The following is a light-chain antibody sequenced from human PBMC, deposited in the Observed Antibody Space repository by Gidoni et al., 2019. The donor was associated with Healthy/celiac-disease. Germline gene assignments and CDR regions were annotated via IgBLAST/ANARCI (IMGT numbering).Light chain of an antibody. CDR2: LGS. CDR1: QSLLHSNGYNY. V-gene: IGKV2-28*01. CDR3: MQALQTPLT. J-gene: IGKJ4*01. Sequence: DIVMTQSPLSLPVTPGEPASISCRSSQSLLHSNGYNYLDWYLPKPGQSPQLLIYLGSNRASGVPDRFSGSGSGTDFTLKISRVEAEDVGVYYCMQALQTPLTFCGGTEVEIK.